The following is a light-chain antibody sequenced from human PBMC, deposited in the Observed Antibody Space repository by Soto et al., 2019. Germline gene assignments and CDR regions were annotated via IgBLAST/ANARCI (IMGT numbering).Light chain of an antibody. Sequence: QSALTQPASVSGSPGQSITLSCTGTSSDIGGYNYVSWYQQHPGKASTLMIYEVSNRPSGVSNRFSGSKSGNTASLTFSGLQAEDEADYYCSSYTSSTPYVVFGGGTKLTVL. CDR3: SSYTSSTPYVV. CDR1: SSDIGGYNY. CDR2: EVS. V-gene: IGLV2-14*01. J-gene: IGLJ2*01.